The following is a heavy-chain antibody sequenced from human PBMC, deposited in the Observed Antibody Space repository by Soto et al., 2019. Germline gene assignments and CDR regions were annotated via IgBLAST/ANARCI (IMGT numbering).Heavy chain of an antibody. D-gene: IGHD6-25*01. Sequence: EEQLVESGGGLVQPGWSLRLSCTASGFTFSSYEMNWVRQAPGKGLEWISYISASGQTTYYAGSVKGRFTISRDNAKNSVYLQMNSLRVEDTAVYYCGRSATTTTILFRFDPWGQGTLVTVSS. V-gene: IGHV3-48*03. CDR3: GRSATTTTILFRFDP. CDR1: GFTFSSYE. J-gene: IGHJ5*02. CDR2: ISASGQTT.